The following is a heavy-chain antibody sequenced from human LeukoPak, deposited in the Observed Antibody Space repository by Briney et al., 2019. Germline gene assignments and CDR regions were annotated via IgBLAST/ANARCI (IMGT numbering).Heavy chain of an antibody. CDR3: ARSWLQLWPNDY. J-gene: IGHJ4*02. CDR1: GFTFSSYA. Sequence: GGSLRLSCAASGFTFSSYAMSWVRQAPGKGLEWVTNIKEDGSEKHYVDSVKGRFTISRDNAKNSLYLQMNSLRAEDTAVYYCARSWLQLWPNDYWGQGTLVTVSS. D-gene: IGHD5-18*01. CDR2: IKEDGSEK. V-gene: IGHV3-7*01.